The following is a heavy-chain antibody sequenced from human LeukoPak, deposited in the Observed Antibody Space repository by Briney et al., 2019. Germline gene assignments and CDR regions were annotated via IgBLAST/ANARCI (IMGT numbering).Heavy chain of an antibody. V-gene: IGHV3-23*01. CDR3: AKEAGYSGYDYPDY. Sequence: LTGGSLRLSCAASGFTFSSYAMSWVRQAPGKGLEWVSAISGSGYSTYYADPVKGRFTISRDNSKNTLYLQMNSLRAEDTAVYYCAKEAGYSGYDYPDYWGQGTLVTVSS. D-gene: IGHD5-12*01. J-gene: IGHJ4*02. CDR2: ISGSGYST. CDR1: GFTFSSYA.